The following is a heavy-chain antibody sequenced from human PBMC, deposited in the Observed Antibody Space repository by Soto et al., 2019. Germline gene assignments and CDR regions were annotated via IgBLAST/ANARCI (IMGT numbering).Heavy chain of an antibody. V-gene: IGHV1-2*02. CDR1: GYTFTGYY. Sequence: ASVKVSCKASGYTFTGYYMHWVRQAPGQGLEWMGWINPNSGGTNYAQKFQGRVTMTRDASISTAYMELSRLRSDDTAVYYCARDRSIAAAVKGVAQVGSNSYYYYYYGMDGWGQGTTVTVSS. J-gene: IGHJ6*02. D-gene: IGHD6-13*01. CDR3: ARDRSIAAAVKGVAQVGSNSYYYYYYGMDG. CDR2: INPNSGGT.